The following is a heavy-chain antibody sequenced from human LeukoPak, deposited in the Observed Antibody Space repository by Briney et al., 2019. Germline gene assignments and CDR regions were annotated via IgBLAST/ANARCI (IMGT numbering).Heavy chain of an antibody. V-gene: IGHV4-59*08. CDR2: VFYTGET. CDR1: PGTIGGYY. Sequence: SETLSLTCSVSPGTIGGYYWSWFRQPPGKGLEWIGYVFYTGETDYNPSLRSRGTISVDASKNQVSLRLTSVTAADTAVYYCARHAAGVELWFEFWGQGTQVTVSS. CDR3: ARHAAGVELWFEF. J-gene: IGHJ4*02. D-gene: IGHD2-21*01.